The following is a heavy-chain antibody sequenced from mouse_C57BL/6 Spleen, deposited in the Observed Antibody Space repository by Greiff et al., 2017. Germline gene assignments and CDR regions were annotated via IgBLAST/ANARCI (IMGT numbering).Heavy chain of an antibody. CDR3: AREGNSYAMDY. J-gene: IGHJ4*01. D-gene: IGHD2-1*01. Sequence: EVKLMESGGGLVKPGGSLKLSCAASGFTFSSYAMSWVRQTPEKRLEWVATISDGGSYTYYPDNVKGRFTISRDNAKNNLYLQMSHLKAEDTAMYYCAREGNSYAMDYWGQGTSVTVSS. V-gene: IGHV5-4*01. CDR2: ISDGGSYT. CDR1: GFTFSSYA.